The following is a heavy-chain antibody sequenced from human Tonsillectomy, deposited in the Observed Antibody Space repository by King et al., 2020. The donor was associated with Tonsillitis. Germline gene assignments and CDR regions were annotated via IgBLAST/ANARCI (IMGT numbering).Heavy chain of an antibody. J-gene: IGHJ2*01. CDR1: GGSISSYY. CDR2: IYYSGST. Sequence: QLQESGPGLVKPSETLSLTCTVSGGSISSYYWSWIRQPPGKGLEWIGYIYYSGSTNYNPSLKSRVTISVDTSKSQFSLKLSSLTAADTAVYYCARDGAGYFDLWGRGTLVTVSS. CDR3: ARDGAGYFDL. D-gene: IGHD3-16*01. V-gene: IGHV4-59*01.